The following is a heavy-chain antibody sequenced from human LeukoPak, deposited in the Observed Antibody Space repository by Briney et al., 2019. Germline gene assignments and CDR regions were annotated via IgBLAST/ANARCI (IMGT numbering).Heavy chain of an antibody. D-gene: IGHD5-18*01. V-gene: IGHV1-3*01. Sequence: ASVKVSCKAFGYSFISYAMHWVRQAPGQRLEWMGWINAGNGNTKYSQKFQDKVTITRDTSASTAYMELSSLSSEDTAVYYCARSLQLWSDYWGQGTLVTVSS. CDR1: GYSFISYA. J-gene: IGHJ4*02. CDR3: ARSLQLWSDY. CDR2: INAGNGNT.